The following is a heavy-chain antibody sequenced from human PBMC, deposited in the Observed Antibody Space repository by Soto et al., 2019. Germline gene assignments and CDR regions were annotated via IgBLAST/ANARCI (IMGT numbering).Heavy chain of an antibody. CDR1: GDTFNFDT. V-gene: IGHV1-69*02. J-gene: IGHJ4*02. D-gene: IGHD3-10*01. CDR2: IIPMLGMS. CDR3: ATNYGSGSTHFYY. Sequence: QVQLVQSGAEVKKPGSPVRVSCTASGDTFNFDTISWVRQIPRQGPEWMGRIIPMLGMSNYAQKFQGRVTIMADKSTSTVYMNLSGLTSEDTAVYYCATNYGSGSTHFYYLGQGTLVTVSS.